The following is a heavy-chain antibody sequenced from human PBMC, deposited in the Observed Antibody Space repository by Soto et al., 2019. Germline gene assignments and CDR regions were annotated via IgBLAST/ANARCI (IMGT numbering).Heavy chain of an antibody. Sequence: TLSLTCTVSAGPISSYYWSWCPQPPGKGLEWHGNIYYSGSTNYNPSPKSRDTISVDTSRNHVSLKLSSMTATDQAEYYCARLRRNYYGSVSNDAFEIWAQGTMVTVSS. CDR2: IYYSGST. D-gene: IGHD3-10*01. CDR1: AGPISSYY. V-gene: IGHV4-59*01. J-gene: IGHJ3*02. CDR3: ARLRRNYYGSVSNDAFEI.